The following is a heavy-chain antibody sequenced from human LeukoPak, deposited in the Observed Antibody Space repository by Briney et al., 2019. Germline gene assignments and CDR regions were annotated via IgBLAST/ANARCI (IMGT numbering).Heavy chain of an antibody. J-gene: IGHJ4*02. Sequence: ASVKVSCKASGYTFTSYYMHWVRQAPGQGLEWMGIINPSGGSTSYAQEFQGRVTMTRDTSTSTVYMELSSLRSEDTAVYYCARDHSATFFDYWGQGTLVTVSS. CDR3: ARDHSATFFDY. D-gene: IGHD1-26*01. CDR2: INPSGGST. CDR1: GYTFTSYY. V-gene: IGHV1-46*01.